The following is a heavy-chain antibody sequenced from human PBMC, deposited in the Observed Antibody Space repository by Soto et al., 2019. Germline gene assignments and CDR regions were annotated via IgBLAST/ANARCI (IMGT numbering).Heavy chain of an antibody. CDR1: GFTFSAYG. CDR3: PKETAVAYQGFDS. CDR2: ISQDGSDR. J-gene: IGHJ5*01. D-gene: IGHD6-19*01. V-gene: IGHV3-30*18. Sequence: QVELVESGGGGVQPGRSLRLSCEASGFTFSAYGMHWVRQAPGKGLEWVAAISQDGSDRYYADSVKGRFTISRDNSKNTLYLQMNSLRSEDTAIYYCPKETAVAYQGFDSWGQGTLVTVSS.